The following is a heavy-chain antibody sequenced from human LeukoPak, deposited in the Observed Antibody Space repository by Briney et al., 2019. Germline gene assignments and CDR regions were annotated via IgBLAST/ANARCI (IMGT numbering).Heavy chain of an antibody. CDR3: ARDLNSSGGTGDY. Sequence: GGSLRLSCAASGFTFSSYAMHWVRQAPGKGLEWVAVISYDGSNKYYADSVKGRFTISRDNSKNTLYLQMNSLRAEDTAVYYCARDLNSSGGTGDYWGQGTLVTVSS. CDR1: GFTFSSYA. CDR2: ISYDGSNK. V-gene: IGHV3-30-3*01. J-gene: IGHJ4*02. D-gene: IGHD6-19*01.